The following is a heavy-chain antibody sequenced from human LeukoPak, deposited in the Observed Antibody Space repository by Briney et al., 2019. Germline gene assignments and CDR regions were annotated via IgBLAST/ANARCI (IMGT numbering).Heavy chain of an antibody. CDR3: ARSLKGQRVVVMFDY. Sequence: SETLSLTCTVSGGSISSGSYYWSWIRQPAGKGLEWIGRIYTSGSTNYNPSLKSRVTISVDTSKNQFSLKLSSVTAADTAVYYCARSLKGQRVVVMFDYWGQGTLVTVSS. V-gene: IGHV4-61*02. J-gene: IGHJ4*02. CDR1: GGSISSGSYY. CDR2: IYTSGST. D-gene: IGHD3-22*01.